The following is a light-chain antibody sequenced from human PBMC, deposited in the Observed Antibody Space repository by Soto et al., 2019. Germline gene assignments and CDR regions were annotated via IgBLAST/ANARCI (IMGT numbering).Light chain of an antibody. CDR1: RTDIGDSNF. Sequence: QSVLSQPASVSGSPGQSDTISCTGPRTDIGDSNFISWYHRCPGNAPRLLINQVNNRPSGVSGRFSGAKAGNTASLTISGLLDDDEADYFCASFRSGTILVFGSGTKVTVL. V-gene: IGLV2-14*01. CDR3: ASFRSGTILV. J-gene: IGLJ1*01. CDR2: QVN.